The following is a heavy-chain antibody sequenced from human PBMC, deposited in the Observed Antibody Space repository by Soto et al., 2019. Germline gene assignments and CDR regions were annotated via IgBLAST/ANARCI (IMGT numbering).Heavy chain of an antibody. Sequence: EVQLLESGGGLVHPGGSLRLSCAASGFTFNTFAMNWVRQAPGKGLEWVASISGSGGTTYYADSVKGRFTISRDTSKTTLYLQMNSLSAEDTAVYYCAKGFIVVVTAIRPDDNFGVWGHGTMVTVSS. V-gene: IGHV3-23*01. CDR2: ISGSGGTT. D-gene: IGHD2-21*02. CDR1: GFTFNTFA. J-gene: IGHJ3*01. CDR3: AKGFIVVVTAIRPDDNFGV.